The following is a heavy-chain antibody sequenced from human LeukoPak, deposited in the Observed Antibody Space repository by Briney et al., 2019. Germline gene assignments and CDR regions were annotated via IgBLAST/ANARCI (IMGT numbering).Heavy chain of an antibody. Sequence: GGSLRLSCAASGFTFSTFAMIWVRQPPGKGLEWVSSIFPSGGEIHYADSVRGRFTISRDNSKSTLSLQMNSLRAEDTAIYYCARTHNDGSSYVDGFDIWGQGTMVTVSS. J-gene: IGHJ3*02. V-gene: IGHV3-23*01. D-gene: IGHD3-22*01. CDR2: IFPSGGEI. CDR1: GFTFSTFA. CDR3: ARTHNDGSSYVDGFDI.